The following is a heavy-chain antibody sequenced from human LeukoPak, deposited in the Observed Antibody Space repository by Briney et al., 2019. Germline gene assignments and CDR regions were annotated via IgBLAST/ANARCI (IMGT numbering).Heavy chain of an antibody. D-gene: IGHD3-16*01. CDR3: TRRLDD. J-gene: IGHJ4*02. Sequence: GGSLRLSCAASGFTFSNAWMHWVRQAPGKGLVWVALIYGDGSFTRYADSVKGRFTISRDNAKNTVYLQMNGLRVEDTAVYYCTRRLDDWGQGTLVTVSS. V-gene: IGHV3-74*01. CDR1: GFTFSNAW. CDR2: IYGDGSFT.